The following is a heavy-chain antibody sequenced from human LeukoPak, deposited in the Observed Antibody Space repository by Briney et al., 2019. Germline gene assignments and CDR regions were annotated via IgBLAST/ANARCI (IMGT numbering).Heavy chain of an antibody. J-gene: IGHJ4*02. CDR3: AGGKSSGWGGVDY. CDR1: GFTVSSNF. CDR2: IYSGGNT. Sequence: PGGSLRLSFAASGFTVSSNFMTWVRQAPGKGLEWVSVIYSGGNTYYADSVKGRFTISRDQSKNTVYLQMNSLRAEDTALYYCAGGKSSGWGGVDYWGRGTLVTVSS. V-gene: IGHV3-53*01. D-gene: IGHD6-19*01.